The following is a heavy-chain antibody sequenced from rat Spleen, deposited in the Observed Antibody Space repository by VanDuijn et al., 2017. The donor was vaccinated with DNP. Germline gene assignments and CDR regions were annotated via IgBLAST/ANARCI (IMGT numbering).Heavy chain of an antibody. Sequence: EVQLVESGGGLVQPGGSLKLSCAASGFIFSDYNMAWVRQAPKSGLEWVATISYDGSSAYYRDSVKGRFTISRDNAKSTLYLQMDSLRSEDTATYYCARPDYWGQGVMVTVSS. CDR1: GFIFSDYN. V-gene: IGHV5-7*01. CDR2: ISYDGSSA. J-gene: IGHJ2*01. CDR3: ARPDY.